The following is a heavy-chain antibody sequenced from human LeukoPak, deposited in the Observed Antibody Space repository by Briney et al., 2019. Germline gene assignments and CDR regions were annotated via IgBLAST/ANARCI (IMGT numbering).Heavy chain of an antibody. D-gene: IGHD5-24*01. Sequence: GGSLRLSCAASGFTVSSNNMNWVRQASGKGLEWVSVIYGGGNIYYADSVKGRFTISRDNSKNTLYLQMNSLRAEDTAVCYCARGAGYNYPYYFDYWGQGTLVTVSS. J-gene: IGHJ4*02. CDR2: IYGGGNI. CDR3: ARGAGYNYPYYFDY. CDR1: GFTVSSNN. V-gene: IGHV3-53*01.